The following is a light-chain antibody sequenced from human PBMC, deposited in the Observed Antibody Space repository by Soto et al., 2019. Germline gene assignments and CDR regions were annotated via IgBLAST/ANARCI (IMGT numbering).Light chain of an antibody. CDR2: GAS. CDR1: QTVGTTY. V-gene: IGKV3-20*01. Sequence: EVVLAQSPGTLSLSPGERATPSCRASQTVGTTYLAWYQHKPGQAPRLLIYGASTRATGIPDRFSGSRSGTDFALTISRLEPEDFAVYFCQLYGSSRWTFGQGTKVEFK. CDR3: QLYGSSRWT. J-gene: IGKJ1*01.